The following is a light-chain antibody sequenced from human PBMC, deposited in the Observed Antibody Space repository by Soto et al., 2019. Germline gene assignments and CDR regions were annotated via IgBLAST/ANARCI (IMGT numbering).Light chain of an antibody. Sequence: QPVLTQSPSASASLGASVKLTCTLSSGHSSYAIAWHQQQPEKGPRYLMKLNSDGSHSKGDGIPDRFSGSSSGAERYLTISSLQTEDEADSYCQTWVTGMEVFGGGSKLPVL. CDR3: QTWVTGMEV. CDR1: SGHSSYA. V-gene: IGLV4-69*01. J-gene: IGLJ2*01. CDR2: LNSDGSH.